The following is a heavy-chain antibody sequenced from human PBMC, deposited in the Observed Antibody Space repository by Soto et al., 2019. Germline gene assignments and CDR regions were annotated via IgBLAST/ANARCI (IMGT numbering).Heavy chain of an antibody. CDR3: AKLAPGGSGGGGDY. D-gene: IGHD6-19*01. Sequence: SQTLSLTCAISGDSVSSNSAAWNWIRQSPSRGLEWLGRTYYRSKWYNDYAVSVKSRITINPATSNNHFSLQLKSVTPEDTAVYYCAKLAPGGSGGGGDYWGQGTLVTVSS. CDR2: TYYRSKWYN. J-gene: IGHJ4*02. V-gene: IGHV6-1*01. CDR1: GDSVSSNSAA.